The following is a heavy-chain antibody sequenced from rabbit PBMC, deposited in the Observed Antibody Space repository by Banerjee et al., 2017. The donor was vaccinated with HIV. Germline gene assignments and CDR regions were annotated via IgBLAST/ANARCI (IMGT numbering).Heavy chain of an antibody. D-gene: IGHD2-1*01. Sequence: QSLEESGGDLVKPGASLTLTCTASGFSFSSGYYMCWVRQAPGKGLEWIACIYTSSGSTYYASWAKGRFTISKPSSTTVTLQMTSLTAADTATYFCARRDDNRDYTWDLWGPGTLVTVS. CDR1: GFSFSSGYY. CDR2: IYTSSGST. J-gene: IGHJ4*01. CDR3: ARRDDNRDYTWDL. V-gene: IGHV1S40*01.